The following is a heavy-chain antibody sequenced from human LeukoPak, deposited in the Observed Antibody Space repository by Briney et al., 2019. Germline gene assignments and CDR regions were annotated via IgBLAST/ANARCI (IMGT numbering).Heavy chain of an antibody. D-gene: IGHD3-3*01. Sequence: PGGSVRLSCAASGFTFSSYAMSWVRQAPGKGLEWISYISSSGSPIYYADSVKGRFTIARDNAKNSLFLQMNSLRAEDTAVYYCARVPKFSAIFGWGQGTTVTVSS. V-gene: IGHV3-48*01. CDR1: GFTFSSYA. CDR2: ISSSGSPI. CDR3: ARVPKFSAIFG. J-gene: IGHJ6*02.